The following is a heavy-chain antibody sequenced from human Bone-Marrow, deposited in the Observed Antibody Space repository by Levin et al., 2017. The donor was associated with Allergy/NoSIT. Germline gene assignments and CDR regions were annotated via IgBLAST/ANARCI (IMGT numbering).Heavy chain of an antibody. V-gene: IGHV3-33*01. Sequence: SGGSLRLSCAASGFTFSTFGMHWVRQAPDKGLEWVAIIWYEGSNRNYADSLRGRFTISRDNSKNTLYLQMNSLRAEDTAVYYCVRGPYYDFWSGYPDVPGMDVWGQGTTVTVSS. CDR1: GFTFSTFG. D-gene: IGHD3-3*01. CDR2: IWYEGSNR. J-gene: IGHJ6*02. CDR3: VRGPYYDFWSGYPDVPGMDV.